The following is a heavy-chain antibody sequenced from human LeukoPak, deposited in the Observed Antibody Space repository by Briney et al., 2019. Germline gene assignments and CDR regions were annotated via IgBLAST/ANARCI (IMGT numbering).Heavy chain of an antibody. CDR3: AKDPVYRPSSDP. J-gene: IGHJ5*02. CDR2: ISGSGGST. Sequence: GGSLRLSCAASGFTFSSYAMSWARQAPGKGLEWVSAISGSGGSTYYADSVKGRFTISRDNSKNTLYLQMNSLRAEDTAVYYCAKDPVYRPSSDPWGQGTLVTVSS. CDR1: GFTFSSYA. D-gene: IGHD3-10*01. V-gene: IGHV3-23*01.